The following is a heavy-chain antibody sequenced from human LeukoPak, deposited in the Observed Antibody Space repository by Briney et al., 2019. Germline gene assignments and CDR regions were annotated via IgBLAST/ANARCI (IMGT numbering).Heavy chain of an antibody. CDR2: ISAYNGNT. J-gene: IGHJ4*02. CDR1: GYTFTSYG. V-gene: IGHV1-18*01. CDR3: ARPWYAYCSSTSCYVH. Sequence: GASVKVSCKASGYTFTSYGISWVRQAPGQGLEWMGWISAYNGNTNYAQKLQGRVTMTTDTSTSTAYMELRSLRSDDTAVYYCARPWYAYCSSTSCYVHWGQGTLVTVSS. D-gene: IGHD2-2*01.